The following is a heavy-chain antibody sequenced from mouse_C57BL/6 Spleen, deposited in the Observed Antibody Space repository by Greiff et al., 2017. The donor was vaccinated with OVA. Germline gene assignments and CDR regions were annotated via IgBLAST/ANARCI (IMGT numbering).Heavy chain of an antibody. D-gene: IGHD4-1*01. J-gene: IGHJ4*01. CDR3: AQLTGTSMDY. CDR1: GYAFSSSW. V-gene: IGHV1-82*01. Sequence: QVQLKQSGPELVKPGASVKISCKASGYAFSSSWMNWVKQRPGKGLEWIGRIYPGDGDTNYNGKFKGKATLTADKSSSTAYMQLSRLTSEDSAVYFCAQLTGTSMDYWGQGTSVTVSS. CDR2: IYPGDGDT.